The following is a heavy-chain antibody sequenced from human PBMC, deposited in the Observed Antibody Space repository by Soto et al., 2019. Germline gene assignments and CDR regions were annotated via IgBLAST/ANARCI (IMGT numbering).Heavy chain of an antibody. D-gene: IGHD2-2*01. CDR1: GGSISSGGYY. J-gene: IGHJ3*02. Sequence: QVQLQESGPGLVKPSQTLSLTCTVSGGSISSGGYYWSWIRQHPGKGLEWIGYIYYSGSTYYNPSLKSRVTISVDTSKNQFSLNLSSVTAADTAVYYCARDRVVHGAFDIWGQGTMVTVSS. CDR2: IYYSGST. CDR3: ARDRVVHGAFDI. V-gene: IGHV4-31*03.